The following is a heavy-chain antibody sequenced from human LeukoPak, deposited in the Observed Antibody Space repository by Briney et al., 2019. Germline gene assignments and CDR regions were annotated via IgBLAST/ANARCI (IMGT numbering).Heavy chain of an antibody. Sequence: SETLSLTCNVTGDSIRSYHWSWIRQPPGKGLELMGYIFHSGSPYYHPSLKSLLTIGLDTSKNQISLKLGSVTAADTAMYYCARHSQSYGPYNWFDSWGQGTLVTFSS. CDR3: ARHSQSYGPYNWFDS. J-gene: IGHJ5*01. V-gene: IGHV4-59*08. CDR2: IFHSGSP. D-gene: IGHD5-18*01. CDR1: GDSIRSYH.